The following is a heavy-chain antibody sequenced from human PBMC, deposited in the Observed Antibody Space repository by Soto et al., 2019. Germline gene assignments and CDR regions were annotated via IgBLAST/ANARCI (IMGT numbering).Heavy chain of an antibody. J-gene: IGHJ5*02. Sequence: SETLSLTCTVSGGSISSGGYYWTCLRQHPEKGLEWIGYIYYSGSTYYNPSLKSRATISVDTSKNQFSLKLSSVTVAVTAVYYCARSVSPWGQGTLVTVSS. CDR1: GGSISSGGYY. CDR2: IYYSGST. V-gene: IGHV4-31*03. CDR3: ARSVSP.